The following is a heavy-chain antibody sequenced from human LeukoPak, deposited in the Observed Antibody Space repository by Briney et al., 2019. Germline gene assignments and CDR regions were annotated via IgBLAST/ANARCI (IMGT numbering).Heavy chain of an antibody. Sequence: GGSLRLSCAASGFTFSSYSMNWVRQAPGKGLEWVSGISWNSGSIGYADSVKGRFTISRDNAKNSLYLQMNSLRAEDTALYYCAKDISDYYYYGMDVWGQGTTVTVSS. CDR1: GFTFSSYS. V-gene: IGHV3-9*01. CDR2: ISWNSGSI. D-gene: IGHD3-16*02. J-gene: IGHJ6*02. CDR3: AKDISDYYYYGMDV.